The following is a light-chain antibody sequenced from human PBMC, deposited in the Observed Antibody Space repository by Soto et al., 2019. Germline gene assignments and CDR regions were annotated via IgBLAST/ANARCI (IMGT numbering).Light chain of an antibody. Sequence: EIVLTQSPGTLSLSPGERATLSCRASQSLSSVYLSWYQHKPGQAPRLLFFGASSRATGIPDRFSGSGSGTDFTLTIARLEPEDFAVYNCQQFRTSPTFGGGTKVEIK. CDR3: QQFRTSPT. J-gene: IGKJ4*01. V-gene: IGKV3-20*01. CDR1: QSLSSVY. CDR2: GAS.